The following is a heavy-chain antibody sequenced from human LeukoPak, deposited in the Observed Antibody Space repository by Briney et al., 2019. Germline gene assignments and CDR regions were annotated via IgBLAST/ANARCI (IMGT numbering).Heavy chain of an antibody. Sequence: SETLSLTCTVFGDSMRNYYWSWIRQSPGKGLEWIGHISYSGNTNYNPSLKSRVTISIDTSRNQFSLNLYSVTASDTALYYCARGYRPPSSGFDYWGQGTPATVSS. CDR3: ARGYRPPSSGFDY. CDR1: GDSMRNYY. D-gene: IGHD3-22*01. V-gene: IGHV4-59*08. CDR2: ISYSGNT. J-gene: IGHJ4*02.